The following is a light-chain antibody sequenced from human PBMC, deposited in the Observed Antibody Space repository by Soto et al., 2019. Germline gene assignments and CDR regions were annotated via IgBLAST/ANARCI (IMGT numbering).Light chain of an antibody. V-gene: IGLV2-23*02. CDR2: EVS. Sequence: QSALTQPASVSGSPGQSITISCTGTSSDVGSYNLVSWYQQHPGKATKLMIYEVSKRPSGVSNRFSGSKSGNTASLTISWPQAEDEADYYCCSYAGSSAFVVFGGGTKVTVL. CDR3: CSYAGSSAFVV. J-gene: IGLJ2*01. CDR1: SSDVGSYNL.